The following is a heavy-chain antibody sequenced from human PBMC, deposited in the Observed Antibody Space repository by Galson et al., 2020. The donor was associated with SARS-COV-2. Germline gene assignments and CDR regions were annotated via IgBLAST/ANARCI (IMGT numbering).Heavy chain of an antibody. D-gene: IGHD7-27*01. CDR2: ISTYNTDT. CDR1: GYTFTSYG. V-gene: IGHV1-18*01. CDR3: VRERRDLGFFQH. J-gene: IGHJ1*01. Sequence: GESLKISCKASGYTFTSYGISWVRQAPGQGLEWMGWISTYNTDTNYAQNFQGRVTMTTDSYTSTAYMELTSLRSDDTAIYYCVRERRDLGFFQHWGQGTLVTVSS.